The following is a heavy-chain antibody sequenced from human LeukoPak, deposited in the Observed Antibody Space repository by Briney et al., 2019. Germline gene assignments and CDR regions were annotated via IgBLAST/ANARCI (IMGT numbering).Heavy chain of an antibody. V-gene: IGHV3-7*01. CDR2: IKQDGREK. CDR1: RFTFSSYW. J-gene: IGHJ6*03. CDR3: ARDASYFYMDV. D-gene: IGHD3-16*01. Sequence: PGGSLRLSCAASRFTFSSYWMSWVRQAPGKGLEWVANIKQDGREKYYVDSVKGRFTISRDNAKNSLYLQMNSLRAEDTAIYYCARDASYFYMDVWGKGTTVTISS.